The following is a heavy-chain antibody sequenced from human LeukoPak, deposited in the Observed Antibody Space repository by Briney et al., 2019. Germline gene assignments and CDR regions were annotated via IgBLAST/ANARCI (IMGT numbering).Heavy chain of an antibody. CDR3: ARRGPYGVASYFDY. J-gene: IGHJ4*02. CDR1: GGSISSYY. CDR2: IYYSGST. D-gene: IGHD3-3*01. V-gene: IGHV4-59*08. Sequence: SETLPLTCTVSGGSISSYYWSWIRQPPGKGLEWIGYIYYSGSTNYNPSLKSRVTISVDTSKNQFSLKLSSVTAADTAVYYCARRGPYGVASYFDYWGQGTLVTVSS.